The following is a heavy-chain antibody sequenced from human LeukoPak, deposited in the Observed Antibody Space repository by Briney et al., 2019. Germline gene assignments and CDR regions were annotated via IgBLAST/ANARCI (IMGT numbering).Heavy chain of an antibody. V-gene: IGHV1-2*02. CDR2: INPNSGGT. Sequence: GASVKVSCKASGYTFTGYYMHWVRQAPGQGLEWMGWINPNSGGTNYAQKFQGRVTMTRDTSISTAYMELSRLRSDDTAVYYCARDPTTVTTFRFDPWGQGTLVTVSS. CDR3: ARDPTTVTTFRFDP. J-gene: IGHJ5*02. D-gene: IGHD4-17*01. CDR1: GYTFTGYY.